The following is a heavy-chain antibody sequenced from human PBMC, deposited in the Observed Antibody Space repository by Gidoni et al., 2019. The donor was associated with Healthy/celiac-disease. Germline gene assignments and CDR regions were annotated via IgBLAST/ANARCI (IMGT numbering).Heavy chain of an antibody. Sequence: EVQLVESGGGLVQPGRSLRLSCTASGFTFGDYAMSWVRQAPGKGLEWVGFIRSKAYGGTTEYAASVKGRFTISRDDSKSIAYLQMNSLKTEDTAVYYCTRDGRIAVVFHAFDIWGQGTMVTVSS. CDR3: TRDGRIAVVFHAFDI. V-gene: IGHV3-49*04. CDR2: IRSKAYGGTT. D-gene: IGHD6-19*01. J-gene: IGHJ3*02. CDR1: GFTFGDYA.